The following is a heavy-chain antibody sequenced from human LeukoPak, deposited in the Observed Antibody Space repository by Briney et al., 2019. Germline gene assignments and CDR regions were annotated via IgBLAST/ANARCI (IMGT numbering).Heavy chain of an antibody. J-gene: IGHJ4*02. CDR2: ISAYSGNT. CDR1: GYTFTSYG. D-gene: IGHD5-24*01. CDR3: ARVSLRDGYNSH. V-gene: IGHV1-18*01. Sequence: ASVKVSCKASGYTFTSYGISWVRQAPGQGLEWMGWISAYSGNTNYAQKLQGRVTMTTDTSTSTAYMELRSLRSDDTAVYYCARVSLRDGYNSHWGQGTLVTVSS.